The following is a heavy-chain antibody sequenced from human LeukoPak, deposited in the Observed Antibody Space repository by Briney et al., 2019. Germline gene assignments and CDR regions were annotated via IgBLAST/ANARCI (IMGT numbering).Heavy chain of an antibody. Sequence: GGSLRLSCAASGFTFSSYAMSWVRQAPGKGLGQAPGKGLEWVSAISGSGGSTYYADSVKGRFTISRDNSKNTLYLQMNSLRAEDTAVYYCAKDDSPLNYDILTGVDYWGQGTLVTVSS. J-gene: IGHJ4*02. V-gene: IGHV3-23*01. CDR2: ISGSGGST. CDR1: GFTFSSYA. CDR3: AKDDSPLNYDILTGVDY. D-gene: IGHD3-9*01.